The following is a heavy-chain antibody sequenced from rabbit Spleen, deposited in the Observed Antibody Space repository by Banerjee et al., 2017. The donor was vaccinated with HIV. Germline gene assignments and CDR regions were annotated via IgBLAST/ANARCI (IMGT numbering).Heavy chain of an antibody. Sequence: QEQLVESGGGLVQPGGSLKLSCKASGFDFSRYGVSWVRQAPGKGLEWIGYIDPIFGGTYYVSWVNGRFSISRENTQNTLYLQLNSLTAADTATYFCVRGSGWGFGYFKFWGQGTLVTVS. J-gene: IGHJ3*01. CDR3: VRGSGWGFGYFKF. CDR2: IDPIFGGT. D-gene: IGHD4-1*01. CDR1: GFDFSRYG. V-gene: IGHV1S47*01.